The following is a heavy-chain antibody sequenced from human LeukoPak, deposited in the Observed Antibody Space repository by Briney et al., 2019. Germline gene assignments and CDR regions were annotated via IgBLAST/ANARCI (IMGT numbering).Heavy chain of an antibody. CDR1: GGTFSSYA. D-gene: IGHD2-2*01. J-gene: IGHJ5*02. V-gene: IGHV1-69*04. CDR3: ARYCSSTSCSDVWFDP. CDR2: IIPIFGIA. Sequence: ASVKVSCKASGGTFSSYASSWVRQAPGQGLEWMGRIIPIFGIANYAQKFQGRVTITADKSTSTAYTELSSLRSEDTAVYYCARYCSSTSCSDVWFDPWGQGTLVTVSS.